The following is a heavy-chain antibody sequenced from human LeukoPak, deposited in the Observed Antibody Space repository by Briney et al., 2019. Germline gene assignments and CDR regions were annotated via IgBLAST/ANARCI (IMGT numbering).Heavy chain of an antibody. CDR3: AKDFRIGYSAHFDY. Sequence: GSLRLSCAASGFTFSSYAMSWVRQAPEKGLEWVSAISGSGGSTYYADSVKGRFTISRDNSKNTLYLQMNSLRAEDTAVYYCAKDFRIGYSAHFDYWGQGALVTVSS. J-gene: IGHJ4*02. CDR1: GFTFSSYA. D-gene: IGHD2-21*01. V-gene: IGHV3-23*01. CDR2: ISGSGGST.